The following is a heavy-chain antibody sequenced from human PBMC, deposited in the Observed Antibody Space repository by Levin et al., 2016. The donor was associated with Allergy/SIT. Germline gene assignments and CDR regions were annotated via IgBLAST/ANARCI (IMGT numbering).Heavy chain of an antibody. V-gene: IGHV3-48*03. CDR3: ARSGYSSGWYSQSFDY. CDR1: GFTFSSYE. Sequence: GESLKISCAASGFTFSSYEMNWVRQAPGKGLEWVSYISSSGSTIYYADSVKGRFTISRDNAKNSLYLQMNSLRAEDTAVYYCARSGYSSGWYSQSFDYWGQGTLVTVSS. CDR2: ISSSGSTI. J-gene: IGHJ4*02. D-gene: IGHD6-19*01.